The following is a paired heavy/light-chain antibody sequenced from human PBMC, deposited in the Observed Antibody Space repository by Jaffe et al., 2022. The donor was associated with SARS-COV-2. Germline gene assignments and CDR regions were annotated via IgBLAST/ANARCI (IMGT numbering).Heavy chain of an antibody. Sequence: DVQLVQSGGHVVQPGGSLSLSCAASGFALGDYWMSWLRQAPGKRPEWLGNIRQDGSEKSYVDSVRGRLTISRDNTKNLLYLELNSLRAEDTATYYCARQGHYAFDIWGQGTMVTVSS. CDR3: ARQGHYAFDI. CDR1: GFALGDYW. V-gene: IGHV3-7*01. J-gene: IGHJ3*02. CDR2: IRQDGSEK.
Light chain of an antibody. Sequence: DIVMTQSPLSLSVAAGEPASISCRSTQNLLQSNGLTYLNWYLQKPGQSPQVLIYQGYDRASGVPDRFRGGRAGTDYTLSISRVEAEDVGVYYCAQVLQTPYTFGQGTKLQIK. CDR2: QGY. V-gene: IGKV2-28*01. CDR1: QNLLQSNGLTY. J-gene: IGKJ2*01. CDR3: AQVLQTPYT.